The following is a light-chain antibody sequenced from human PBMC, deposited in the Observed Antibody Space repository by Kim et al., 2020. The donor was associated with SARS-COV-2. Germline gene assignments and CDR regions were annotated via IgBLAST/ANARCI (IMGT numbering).Light chain of an antibody. CDR1: QSVSSN. Sequence: EIVMTQSPATLSVSPGERATLSCRASQSVSSNLAWYQQKPGQAPRLLIYGASTRATGIPARFSGSGSGTEFTLTISSLQSEDFAVYYCRRYDNWPFTFGPGTKGDI. CDR3: RRYDNWPFT. CDR2: GAS. J-gene: IGKJ3*01. V-gene: IGKV3-15*01.